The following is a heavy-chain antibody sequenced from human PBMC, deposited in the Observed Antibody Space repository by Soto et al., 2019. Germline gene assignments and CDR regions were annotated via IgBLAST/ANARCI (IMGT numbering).Heavy chain of an antibody. J-gene: IGHJ6*02. CDR2: IYYSGST. CDR3: ARDEWLRFPPYYYYYGMDV. CDR1: GGSISSGGYY. Sequence: QVQLQESGPGLVKPSQTLSLTCTVSGGSISSGGYYWSWIRQHPGKGLEWIGYIYYSGSTYYNPSLKSRVTISVDTSKNQFSLKLSSVTAADTAVYYCARDEWLRFPPYYYYYGMDVWGQGTTVTVSS. D-gene: IGHD5-12*01. V-gene: IGHV4-31*03.